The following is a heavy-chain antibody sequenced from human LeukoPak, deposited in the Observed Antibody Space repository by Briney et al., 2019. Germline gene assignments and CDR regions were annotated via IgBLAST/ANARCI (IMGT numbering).Heavy chain of an antibody. V-gene: IGHV4-59*01. CDR2: IYYSGST. J-gene: IGHJ6*03. CDR1: GGSISSYY. D-gene: IGHD3-22*01. CDR3: ARDSGYYDSSGYYVYYYYYYMDV. Sequence: SETLSLTCTVSGGSISSYYWSWIRQPPGKGLEWIGYIYYSGSTNYNPSLKSRVTISVDTSKNQFSLKLSSVTAADTAVYYCARDSGYYDSSGYYVYYYYYYMDVWGKGTTATVSS.